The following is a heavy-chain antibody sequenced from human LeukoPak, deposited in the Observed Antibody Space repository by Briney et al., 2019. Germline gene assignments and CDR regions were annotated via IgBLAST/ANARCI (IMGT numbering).Heavy chain of an antibody. D-gene: IGHD2-21*01. Sequence: SETLSLTCTVSGYSMSSGYYWGWIRQPPERGLVWIGSMYHTGSTYYNPSLRSRVTISVDTSKNQFYLKLSSVTAADTAVYYCARGFRGGAHDYWGQGTLVTVSS. J-gene: IGHJ4*02. CDR3: ARGFRGGAHDY. CDR2: MYHTGST. CDR1: GYSMSSGYY. V-gene: IGHV4-38-2*02.